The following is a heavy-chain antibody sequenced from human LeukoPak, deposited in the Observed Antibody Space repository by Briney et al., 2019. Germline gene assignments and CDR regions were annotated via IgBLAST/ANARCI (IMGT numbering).Heavy chain of an antibody. J-gene: IGHJ5*02. CDR3: ARITYDFWSGYYMPDDP. D-gene: IGHD3-3*01. CDR1: DYTFTNYG. CDR2: ISIYNGNT. V-gene: IGHV1-18*01. Sequence: AASVKVSCKASDYTFTNYGISWVRQAPGQGLEWMGWISIYNGNTDYAQKLRGRVTMTTDTSTSTAYMELRSLRSDDTAVYYCARITYDFWSGYYMPDDPWGQGTLVTVSS.